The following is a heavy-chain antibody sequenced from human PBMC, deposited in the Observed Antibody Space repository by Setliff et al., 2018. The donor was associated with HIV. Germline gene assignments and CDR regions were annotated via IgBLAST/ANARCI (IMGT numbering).Heavy chain of an antibody. Sequence: GGSLRLSCTASGFTLSNYALNWVRQAPGKGLEWVSSISSSGSYIYYAESVKGRFTISRDNSLYLQMDSLRAEDTAVYYCARSRSTRDAFDIWGQGTMVTVSS. J-gene: IGHJ3*02. D-gene: IGHD2-2*01. CDR2: ISSSGSYI. CDR3: ARSRSTRDAFDI. CDR1: GFTLSNYA. V-gene: IGHV3-21*01.